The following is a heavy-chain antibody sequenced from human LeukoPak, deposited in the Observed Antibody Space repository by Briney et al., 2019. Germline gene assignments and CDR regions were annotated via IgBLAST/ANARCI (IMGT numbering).Heavy chain of an antibody. D-gene: IGHD6-6*01. CDR1: GFTFGDYA. Sequence: GGSLRLSCTASGFTFGDYAMSWVRQAPGKGLEWVGFIRSKAYGGTTEYAASVKGRFTISRDDSKSIAYLQMNSLKTEDTAVYYCTSIAACPTQDLYYYYYYGMDVWGQGTTVTVSS. CDR2: IRSKAYGGTT. V-gene: IGHV3-49*04. CDR3: TSIAACPTQDLYYYYYYGMDV. J-gene: IGHJ6*02.